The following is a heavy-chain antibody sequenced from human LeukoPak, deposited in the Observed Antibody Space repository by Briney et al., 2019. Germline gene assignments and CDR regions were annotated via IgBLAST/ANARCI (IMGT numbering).Heavy chain of an antibody. CDR1: GYTFTSYG. Sequence: ASVKVSCRASGYTFTSYGISWVRQAPGQGLEWMGWISAYNGNTNYAQKLQGRVTMTTDTSTSTAYMELRSLRSGDTAVYYCARDRPGGLRYFDWLSYWGQGTLVTVSS. J-gene: IGHJ4*02. CDR3: ARDRPGGLRYFDWLSY. D-gene: IGHD3-9*01. CDR2: ISAYNGNT. V-gene: IGHV1-18*01.